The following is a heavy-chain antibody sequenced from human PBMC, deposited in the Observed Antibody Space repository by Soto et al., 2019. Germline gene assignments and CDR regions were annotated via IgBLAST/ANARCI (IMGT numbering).Heavy chain of an antibody. CDR3: ARGVGATTLYYFDY. D-gene: IGHD1-26*01. Sequence: SVKVSCKASGGTFSSYAISWVRQAPGQGLEWMGGIIPIFGTANYAQKFQGRVTITADKSTSTAYMELSSLRSEDTAVYYCARGVGATTLYYFDYWGQGTLVTVSS. V-gene: IGHV1-69*06. CDR1: GGTFSSYA. J-gene: IGHJ4*02. CDR2: IIPIFGTA.